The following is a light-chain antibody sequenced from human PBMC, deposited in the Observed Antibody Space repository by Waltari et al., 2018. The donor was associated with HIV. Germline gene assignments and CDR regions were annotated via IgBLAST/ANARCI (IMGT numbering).Light chain of an antibody. CDR3: CSYAGSSTHV. Sequence: QSALTQPASVSGSPGQSITIPCTGTSSDVGSYNLFSWYQQHPGKAPKLMIYEVSKRPSGVSNRFSGSKSGNTASLTISGLQAEDEADYYCCSYAGSSTHVFGSGTKVTVL. J-gene: IGLJ1*01. V-gene: IGLV2-23*02. CDR1: SSDVGSYNL. CDR2: EVS.